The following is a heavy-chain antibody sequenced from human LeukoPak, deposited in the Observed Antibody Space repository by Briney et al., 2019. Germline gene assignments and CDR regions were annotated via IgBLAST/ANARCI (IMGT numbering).Heavy chain of an antibody. Sequence: GGSLRLSCAASGFIFSSFEMAWVRQAPGKGLEWISYISDSGRIIKDADSVKGRLTISRDDTHNTVYLQMNSLRAEDTAVYYCAKHQKYSGYEVDYWGQGTLVTVSS. CDR3: AKHQKYSGYEVDY. CDR2: ISDSGRII. D-gene: IGHD5-12*01. V-gene: IGHV3-48*03. J-gene: IGHJ4*02. CDR1: GFIFSSFE.